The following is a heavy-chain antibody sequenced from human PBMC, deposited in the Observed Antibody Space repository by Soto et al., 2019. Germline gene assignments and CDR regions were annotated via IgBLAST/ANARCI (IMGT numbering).Heavy chain of an antibody. V-gene: IGHV3-11*06. CDR3: ARDRGGYGPPDV. CDR1: GFSFSDSY. J-gene: IGHJ6*02. D-gene: IGHD3-10*01. Sequence: QVQLVESGGGLVKPGGSLRLSCAASGFSFSDSYMSWVRQAPGKGLEWVAYISGSSGYTGYADSVKGRFTISRDNAKNSLSLQMNSLGVEDTAVYYCARDRGGYGPPDVWGQGATVTVSS. CDR2: ISGSSGYT.